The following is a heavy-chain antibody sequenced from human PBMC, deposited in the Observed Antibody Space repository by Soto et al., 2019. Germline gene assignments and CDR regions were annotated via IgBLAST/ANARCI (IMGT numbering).Heavy chain of an antibody. CDR2: IIPILGIA. Sequence: SVKVSCKASGGTFSSYTISWVRQAPGQGLEWMGRIIPILGIANYAQKFQGRVTITADKSTSTAYMELSSLRSEDTAVYYCAKGTMVRGVIVSEYYYYYMDVWGKGTTVTVSS. CDR3: AKGTMVRGVIVSEYYYYYMDV. J-gene: IGHJ6*03. CDR1: GGTFSSYT. V-gene: IGHV1-69*02. D-gene: IGHD3-10*01.